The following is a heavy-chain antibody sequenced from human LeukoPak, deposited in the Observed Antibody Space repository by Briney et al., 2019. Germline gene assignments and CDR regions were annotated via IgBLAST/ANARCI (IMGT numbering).Heavy chain of an antibody. D-gene: IGHD5-24*01. CDR1: GFTFSSYG. J-gene: IGHJ4*02. CDR2: ISYDGSNK. CDR3: ARDGRDGYNYGDY. Sequence: GGSLRLSCAASGFTFSSYGMHWVRQAPGKGLEWVAVISYDGSNKYYADSVKGRFTISRDNAKNSLYLQMNSLRAEDTAVYYCARDGRDGYNYGDYWGQGTLVTVSS. V-gene: IGHV3-30*03.